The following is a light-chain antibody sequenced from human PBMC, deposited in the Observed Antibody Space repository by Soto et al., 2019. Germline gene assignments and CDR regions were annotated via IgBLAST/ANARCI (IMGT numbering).Light chain of an antibody. V-gene: IGKV1-9*01. CDR2: TAS. J-gene: IGKJ5*01. Sequence: DIQVTQSPSFLSASVGDRVTITCRASQDINIYLAWYQQKPGKAPKLLIYTASTLQRGVPSRFSGSGSGTEFTLTISSLQPEDFATYYCQQVSSFSSITFGQGTRLEIK. CDR3: QQVSSFSSIT. CDR1: QDINIY.